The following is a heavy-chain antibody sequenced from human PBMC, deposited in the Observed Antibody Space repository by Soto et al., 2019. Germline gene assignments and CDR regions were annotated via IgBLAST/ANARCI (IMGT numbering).Heavy chain of an antibody. Sequence: GSLRLSCAASGFTFSSYGMHWVRQAPGKGLEWVAVIWYDGSNKYYADSVKGRFTISRDNSKNTLYLQMNSLRAEDTAVYYCARDVSGDSSGYYYYYYGMDVWGQGTTVTVSS. CDR1: GFTFSSYG. CDR2: IWYDGSNK. J-gene: IGHJ6*02. D-gene: IGHD3-22*01. V-gene: IGHV3-33*01. CDR3: ARDVSGDSSGYYYYYYGMDV.